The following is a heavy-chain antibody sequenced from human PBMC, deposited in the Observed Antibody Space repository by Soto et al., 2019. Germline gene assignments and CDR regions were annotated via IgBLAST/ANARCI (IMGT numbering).Heavy chain of an antibody. D-gene: IGHD6-25*01. CDR1: GFSLRTIGVR. CDR2: IYWNDDK. V-gene: IGHV2-5*01. CDR3: AYRVGSRGSFDY. J-gene: IGHJ4*02. Sequence: QITLKESGPTLVKPTQTLTLTCSFSGFSLRTIGVRVGWFRQPPGKALEWLVFIYWNDDKRYSPSLQSRLTITKNNSKKEVVITMTNMDPLDTGTYYCAYRVGSRGSFDYWGQGTLVTVSS.